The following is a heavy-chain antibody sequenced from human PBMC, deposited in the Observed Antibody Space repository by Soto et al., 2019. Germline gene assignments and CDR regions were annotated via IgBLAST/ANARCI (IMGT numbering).Heavy chain of an antibody. J-gene: IGHJ4*02. CDR3: ARGSTTEKVHS. CDR2: THNSGSP. CDR1: GASIYNGGYF. Sequence: QVQLQESGPGLVRPSQTLSLTCSVSGASIYNGGYFWSWIRQSPGKGLEWIGHTHNSGSPYNNPSLKXRXTXSXXTATNQFSLALTSVTAADTAMYYRARGSTTEKVHSWGQGILVTVSS. V-gene: IGHV4-30-4*01.